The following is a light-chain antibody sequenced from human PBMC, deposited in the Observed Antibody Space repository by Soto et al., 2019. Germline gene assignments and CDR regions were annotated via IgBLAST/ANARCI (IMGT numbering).Light chain of an antibody. J-gene: IGKJ4*01. V-gene: IGKV3-11*01. Sequence: EIVLTQSPATLSLSPGERATLSCRASQSVSSYLAWYQQKPGQAPRLLIYDASNRATGIPARFSGSGSGTDFTLTISSLEPEDFAFYYCQQRSNWRLTFGGGTKVEIK. CDR3: QQRSNWRLT. CDR2: DAS. CDR1: QSVSSY.